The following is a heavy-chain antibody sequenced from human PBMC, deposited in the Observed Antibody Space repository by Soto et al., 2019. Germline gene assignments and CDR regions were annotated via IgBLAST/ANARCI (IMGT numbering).Heavy chain of an antibody. J-gene: IGHJ3*02. Sequence: EASVKVSCKASGGTFSSYAISWVRQAPVQGLEWMGGIIPIFGTANYAQKFQGRVTITADESTSTAYMELSSLRSEDTAVYYCARGTLTGPRMPGEGAFDIWVQGTMVTVSS. V-gene: IGHV1-69*13. CDR3: ARGTLTGPRMPGEGAFDI. CDR2: IIPIFGTA. D-gene: IGHD1-20*01. CDR1: GGTFSSYA.